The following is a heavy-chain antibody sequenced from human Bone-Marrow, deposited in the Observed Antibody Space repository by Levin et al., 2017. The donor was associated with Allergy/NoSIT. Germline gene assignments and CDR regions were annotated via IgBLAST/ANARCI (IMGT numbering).Heavy chain of an antibody. D-gene: IGHD1-20*01. Sequence: PGGSLRLSCAASGFTFSDYWMHWVRQAPGKGLVWVSRIRGDGSETTYADYVKGRFTISRDNAKNTVYLQMNRLRAEDTAVYYCARVPITGAGMGIDYWGQGTLVTVSS. V-gene: IGHV3-74*01. CDR3: ARVPITGAGMGIDY. CDR2: IRGDGSET. CDR1: GFTFSDYW. J-gene: IGHJ4*02.